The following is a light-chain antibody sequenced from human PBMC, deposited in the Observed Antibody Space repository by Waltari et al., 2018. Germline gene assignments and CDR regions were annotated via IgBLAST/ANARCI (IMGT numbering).Light chain of an antibody. V-gene: IGKV1-9*01. J-gene: IGKJ2*01. CDR3: QQVNSYPSL. CDR2: AAS. CDR1: QGISSF. Sequence: DIQLTQSPSFLSASVGDRVTITCRASQGISSFLAWYQQKLGKAPKLLIYAASTLQSGVPPRFSGSGSGTEFTLTISSLQPEDSATYYCQQVNSYPSLFGQGTKLEIK.